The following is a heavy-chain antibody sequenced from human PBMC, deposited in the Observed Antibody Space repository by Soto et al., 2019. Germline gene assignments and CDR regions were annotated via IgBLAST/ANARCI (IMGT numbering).Heavy chain of an antibody. J-gene: IGHJ6*02. CDR3: AKDKAARPLYYYGMDV. CDR2: ISGSGGST. D-gene: IGHD6-6*01. Sequence: GSLRLSCAASGFTFSSYAMSWVRQAPGKGLEWVSAISGSGGSTYYADSVKGRFTISRDNSKNTLYLQMNSLRAEDTAVYYCAKDKAARPLYYYGMDVWGQGTTVTVSS. CDR1: GFTFSSYA. V-gene: IGHV3-23*01.